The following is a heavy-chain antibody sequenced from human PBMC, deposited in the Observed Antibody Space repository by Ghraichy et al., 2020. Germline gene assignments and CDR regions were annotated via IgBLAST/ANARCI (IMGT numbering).Heavy chain of an antibody. Sequence: SETLSLTCAVSGGSISSDTWWHWVRQPPGKRLEWIGEVYHTGDTNYNPSLKSRLAMSLDKSRNQFSLRLSSVTAADTAIYYCASASRFFYDSRASDAFDIWGQGTLVTVSS. CDR2: VYHTGDT. CDR3: ASASRFFYDSRASDAFDI. J-gene: IGHJ3*02. CDR1: GGSISSDTW. V-gene: IGHV4-4*02. D-gene: IGHD2/OR15-2a*01.